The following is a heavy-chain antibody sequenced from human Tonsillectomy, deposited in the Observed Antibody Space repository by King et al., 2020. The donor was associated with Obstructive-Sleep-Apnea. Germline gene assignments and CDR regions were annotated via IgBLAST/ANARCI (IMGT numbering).Heavy chain of an antibody. D-gene: IGHD6-19*01. CDR1: GFTFSSYW. CDR2: IKQDGSEK. V-gene: IGHV3-7*03. J-gene: IGHJ4*02. Sequence: VQLVESGGGLVQPGGSLRLSCAASGFTFSSYWMNWFRQAPGKGLEWVANIKQDGSEKYYVDSVKGRFTISRDNAENSMYLQMNSLRAEDTAVYYCARDRGWSPWDYWGQGTLVTVSS. CDR3: ARDRGWSPWDY.